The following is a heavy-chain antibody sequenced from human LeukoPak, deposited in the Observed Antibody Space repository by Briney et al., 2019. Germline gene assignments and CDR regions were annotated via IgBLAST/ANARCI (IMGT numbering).Heavy chain of an antibody. CDR2: IYTGGST. J-gene: IGHJ4*02. D-gene: IGHD3-22*01. CDR1: GGSFSGYY. V-gene: IGHV4-4*07. CDR3: ARDAYYYDTSGYYIIDY. Sequence: SETLSLTCAVYGGSFSGYYWSWIRQPAGKGLEWIGRIYTGGSTNYNPSLKSRVTMSVDTSKNQFSLKLSSVTAADTAVYYCARDAYYYDTSGYYIIDYWGQGTLVTVSS.